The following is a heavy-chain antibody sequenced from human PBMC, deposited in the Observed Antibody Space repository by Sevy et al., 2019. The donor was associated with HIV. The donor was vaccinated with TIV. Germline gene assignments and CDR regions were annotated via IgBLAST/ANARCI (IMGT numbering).Heavy chain of an antibody. J-gene: IGHJ5*02. Sequence: ASVKVSCKASGYRFTGYYIHWVRQAPGQGLEWMGWINPNRGGTSYAQNFQGRVTMTSDASINTAYMELRNLRSDDAAVYYCARALYSSSYYTWWFDPWGQGTLVTVSS. CDR2: INPNRGGT. D-gene: IGHD1-26*01. CDR3: ARALYSSSYYTWWFDP. CDR1: GYRFTGYY. V-gene: IGHV1-2*02.